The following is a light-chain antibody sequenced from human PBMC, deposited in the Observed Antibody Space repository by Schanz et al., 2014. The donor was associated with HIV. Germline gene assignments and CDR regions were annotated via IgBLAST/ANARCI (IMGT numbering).Light chain of an antibody. CDR1: SGDVGSYNY. Sequence: QSALTQPASVSGSPGQSISISCTGTSGDVGSYNYVSWYQQHPGKAPKLMIYEVSKPPSGVPDRFSGSKSGNTASLTVSGLQADDEADYYCQSFDNSLSGVVFGGGTKLTVL. V-gene: IGLV2-8*01. J-gene: IGLJ2*01. CDR2: EVS. CDR3: QSFDNSLSGVV.